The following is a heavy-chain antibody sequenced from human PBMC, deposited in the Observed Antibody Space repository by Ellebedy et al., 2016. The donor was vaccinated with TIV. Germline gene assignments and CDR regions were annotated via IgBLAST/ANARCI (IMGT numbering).Heavy chain of an antibody. CDR2: IKEDGSQT. CDR1: GFTFSTYW. Sequence: PGGSLRLSCATSGFTFSTYWMAWVRQAPGKGLEWVANIKEDGSQTYYVGSVKGRFTISRDNAKNSLYLQMNSLTVDDTAEYYCARNGYCTPSNCRSYNWFDPWGQGTLVTVSS. CDR3: ARNGYCTPSNCRSYNWFDP. J-gene: IGHJ5*02. D-gene: IGHD2-8*01. V-gene: IGHV3-7*01.